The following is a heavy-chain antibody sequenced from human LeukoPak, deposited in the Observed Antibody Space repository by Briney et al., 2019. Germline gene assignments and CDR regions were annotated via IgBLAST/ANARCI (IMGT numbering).Heavy chain of an antibody. J-gene: IGHJ3*02. D-gene: IGHD3-10*01. CDR3: AKDNTVRGYYDAFDI. CDR2: ISWNSGSI. V-gene: IGHV3-9*01. Sequence: GGSLRLSCAASGFTFDDYAMHWVRQAPGKGLEWVSGISWNSGSIGYADSVKGRFTISRDNAKNSLYLQMNSLRAEDTALYYCAKDNTVRGYYDAFDIWGQGTTVTVSS. CDR1: GFTFDDYA.